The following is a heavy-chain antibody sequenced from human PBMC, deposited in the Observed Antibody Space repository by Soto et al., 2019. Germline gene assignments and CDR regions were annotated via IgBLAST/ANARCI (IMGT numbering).Heavy chain of an antibody. V-gene: IGHV3-21*04. J-gene: IGHJ4*02. D-gene: IGHD3-10*01. CDR3: ARDILDGGSYPDY. Sequence: ESGGGLVKPGGSLRLSCATSGFTFSNYIMNWVRQAPGKGLEWVASISSRNTYIYYAASVRGRFTISRDNAKNSLYLQIDNPRVEDTATYYCARDILDGGSYPDYWGQGTLVTVSS. CDR2: ISSRNTYI. CDR1: GFTFSNYI.